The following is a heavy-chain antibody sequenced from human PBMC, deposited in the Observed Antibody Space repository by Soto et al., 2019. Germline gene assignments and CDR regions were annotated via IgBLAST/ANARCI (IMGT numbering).Heavy chain of an antibody. CDR3: AHRLTLNSDWSYGRFDH. J-gene: IGHJ4*02. D-gene: IGHD3-9*01. CDR1: GFSLTTYGVG. Sequence: SGPTLVNPTQTLTLTCSFSGFSLTTYGVGVGWIRQPPRKALEWLALIYWDDDKRYSPSLKSRLTITKDTSKSHVVLTMTGVDPVDTATYFCAHRLTLNSDWSYGRFDHWGQGVLVTV. CDR2: IYWDDDK. V-gene: IGHV2-5*02.